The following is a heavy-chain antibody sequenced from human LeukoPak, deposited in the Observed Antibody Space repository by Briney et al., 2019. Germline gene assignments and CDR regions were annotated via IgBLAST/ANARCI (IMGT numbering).Heavy chain of an antibody. CDR3: ATTPDYSNPYYYYYYMDV. V-gene: IGHV3-48*03. J-gene: IGHJ6*03. Sequence: QAGGSLRLSCAASGFTFSSYEMNWVRQAPGKGLEWVSYISSSGSTIYYADSVKGRFTISRDNAKNSLYLQMNSLRAEDTAVYYCATTPDYSNPYYYYYYMDVWGKGTTVTVSS. CDR2: ISSSGSTI. CDR1: GFTFSSYE. D-gene: IGHD4-11*01.